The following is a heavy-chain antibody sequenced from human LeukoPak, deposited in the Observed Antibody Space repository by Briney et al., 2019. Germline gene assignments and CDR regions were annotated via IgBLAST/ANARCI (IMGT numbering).Heavy chain of an antibody. V-gene: IGHV4-61*02. CDR1: GGSISSGSYY. CDR2: IHATGST. CDR3: ARGIESSTSWIDP. J-gene: IGHJ5*02. D-gene: IGHD2-2*01. Sequence: PSETLSLTCTVSGGSISSGSYYWAWIRQPAGKGLEWIGRIHATGSTNYNPSLKTRVTISVDTSKNQFSLKLSSVTAADTAVYYCARGIESSTSWIDPWGQGTLVTVSS.